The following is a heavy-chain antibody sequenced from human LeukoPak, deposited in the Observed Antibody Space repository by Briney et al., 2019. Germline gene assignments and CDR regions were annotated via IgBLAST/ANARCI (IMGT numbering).Heavy chain of an antibody. Sequence: GGSLRLSCAASGFTFSSYSMSWVRHAPGKGLEWVSYISSTIYYADSVKGRFTTYRDNAKNSVYLQLNSLRDEDTAVYYCARCGYGGYEFDYWGQGTLVTVSS. J-gene: IGHJ4*02. CDR2: ISSTI. D-gene: IGHD5-12*01. V-gene: IGHV3-48*02. CDR1: GFTFSSYS. CDR3: ARCGYGGYEFDY.